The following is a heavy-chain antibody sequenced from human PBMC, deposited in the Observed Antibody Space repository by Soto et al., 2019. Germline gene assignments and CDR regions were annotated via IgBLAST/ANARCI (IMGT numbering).Heavy chain of an antibody. Sequence: SETLSLTCTVSGGSISSYYWSWIRQPPGKGLEWIGYIYYSGSTNYNPSLKSRVTISVDTSKNQFSLKLSSVTAADTAVYYCARAGYPPYYDFWSGYDYPQIYYYYYGMDVWGQGTTVTVSS. CDR3: ARAGYPPYYDFWSGYDYPQIYYYYYGMDV. CDR2: IYYSGST. J-gene: IGHJ6*02. CDR1: GGSISSYY. D-gene: IGHD3-3*01. V-gene: IGHV4-59*01.